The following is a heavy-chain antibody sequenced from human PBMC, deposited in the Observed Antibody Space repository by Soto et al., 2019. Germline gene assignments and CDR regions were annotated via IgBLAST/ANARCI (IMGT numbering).Heavy chain of an antibody. D-gene: IGHD3-16*01. CDR3: ARSFGAGSRTYYYYYGMDV. Sequence: SETLSLTCAVYGGSFSGYYWSWIRQPPGKGLEWIGEINHSGSTNYNPSLKSRVTISVDTSKNQFSLKLSSVTAADTAVYYCARSFGAGSRTYYYYYGMDVWGQGTTVTVSS. V-gene: IGHV4-34*01. CDR1: GGSFSGYY. J-gene: IGHJ6*02. CDR2: INHSGST.